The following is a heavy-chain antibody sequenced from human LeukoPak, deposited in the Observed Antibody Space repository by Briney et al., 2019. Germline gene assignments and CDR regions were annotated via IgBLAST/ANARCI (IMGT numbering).Heavy chain of an antibody. CDR2: IYYSGST. Sequence: SETLSLTCTVSGGSISSYYWSWIRQRPGKGLEWIGYIYYSGSTNYNPSLKSRVTISVDTSKNQFSLKLSSVTAADTAVYYCARELTGDDAFDIWGQGTMVTVSS. J-gene: IGHJ3*02. CDR1: GGSISSYY. V-gene: IGHV4-59*01. D-gene: IGHD7-27*01. CDR3: ARELTGDDAFDI.